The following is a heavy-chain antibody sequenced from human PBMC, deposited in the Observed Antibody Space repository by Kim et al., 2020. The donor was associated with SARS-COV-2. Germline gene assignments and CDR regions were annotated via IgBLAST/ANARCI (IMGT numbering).Heavy chain of an antibody. CDR3: AKGRWPNPLLFDF. V-gene: IGHV3-53*01. Sequence: GGSLRLSCAASGFTVSSNYMNWVRQAPGKGLEWVSVIHSGGRIYYADSVKGRFTISRDNSKNTLYLQMHSLRAEDTAVYYCAKGRWPNPLLFDFWGQGALVTVSS. CDR2: IHSGGRI. J-gene: IGHJ4*02. CDR1: GFTVSSNY. D-gene: IGHD2-15*01.